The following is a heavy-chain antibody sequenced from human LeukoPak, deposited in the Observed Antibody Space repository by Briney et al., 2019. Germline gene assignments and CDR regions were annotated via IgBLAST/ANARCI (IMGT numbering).Heavy chain of an antibody. CDR2: INPNGGSP. J-gene: IGHJ5*02. CDR3: ARGPLSGSGFFDP. Sequence: ASVKVSCKASGYTFTNYYMHWVRQAPGHGLEWMGIINPNGGSPTYAQNFQGRLTMTTDKSTSTLYMDLNSLTSEDSAVYYCARGPLSGSGFFDPWGQGTLVTVSS. V-gene: IGHV1-46*01. D-gene: IGHD6-19*01. CDR1: GYTFTNYY.